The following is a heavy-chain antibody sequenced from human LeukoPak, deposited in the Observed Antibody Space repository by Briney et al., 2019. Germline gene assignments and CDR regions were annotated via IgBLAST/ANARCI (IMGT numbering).Heavy chain of an antibody. CDR1: GFTFSSYG. V-gene: IGHV3-33*06. D-gene: IGHD5-18*01. J-gene: IGHJ4*02. CDR2: IWYDGSNK. Sequence: GGSLRLSCAAPGFTFSSYGMHWVRQAPGKGLEWEAVIWYDGSNKYYADSVKGRFTISRDNSKNTLYLQMNSLGAEDTAVYYCAKDSRLQLWDYFDYWGQGTLVTVSS. CDR3: AKDSRLQLWDYFDY.